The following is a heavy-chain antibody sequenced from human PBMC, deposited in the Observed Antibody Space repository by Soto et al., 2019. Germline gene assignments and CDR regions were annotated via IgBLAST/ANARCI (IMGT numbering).Heavy chain of an antibody. J-gene: IGHJ5*02. Sequence: SETLSLTCTVSGGSISSRPYNWGWIRQPPKKGLEWIGTISYSATTYYNPSLKSRVTMSVDTSQNQFSLKLSPVTAADTAVYYCARHTPGYPTWCDPWVQGTLVTVSS. CDR3: ARHTPGYPTWCDP. V-gene: IGHV4-39*01. CDR1: GGSISSRPYN. CDR2: ISYSATT. D-gene: IGHD3-9*01.